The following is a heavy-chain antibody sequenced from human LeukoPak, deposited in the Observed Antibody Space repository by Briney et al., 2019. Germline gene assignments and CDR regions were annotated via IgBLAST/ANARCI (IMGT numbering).Heavy chain of an antibody. Sequence: GSLRLSCAASGFTLSRYAMSWVRQAPGKGLEWISVIYSGGTTYYADSVKGRFTISRDNSKNTLYLQMNSLRAEDTALFYCARTWFGEPGYFDYWGQGTLVTVSS. CDR3: ARTWFGEPGYFDY. J-gene: IGHJ4*02. CDR1: GFTLSRYA. CDR2: IYSGGTT. V-gene: IGHV3-66*01. D-gene: IGHD3-10*01.